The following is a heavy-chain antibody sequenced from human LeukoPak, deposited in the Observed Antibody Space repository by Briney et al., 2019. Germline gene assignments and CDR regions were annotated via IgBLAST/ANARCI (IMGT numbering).Heavy chain of an antibody. V-gene: IGHV3-33*01. CDR3: ARERYSSSYDAFDI. Sequence: GGSLRLSCAASGFTFSSYGMHWVRQAPGKGLEWVAVIWYDGSNKYCADSVKGRFTISRDNSKNTLYLQMNSLRAEDTAVYYCARERYSSSYDAFDIWGQGTMVTVSS. CDR1: GFTFSSYG. J-gene: IGHJ3*02. CDR2: IWYDGSNK. D-gene: IGHD6-13*01.